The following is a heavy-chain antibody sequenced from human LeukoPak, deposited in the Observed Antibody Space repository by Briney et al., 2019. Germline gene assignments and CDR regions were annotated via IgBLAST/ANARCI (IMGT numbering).Heavy chain of an antibody. V-gene: IGHV3-74*01. CDR3: APHLSVIVPSAQYGMDF. CDR1: GFTFSSYW. CDR2: INSDGRNI. D-gene: IGHD2/OR15-2a*01. Sequence: GGSLRLSCAASGFTFSSYWMHWVRQAPGKGLVRVSRINSDGRNINYADSVEGRFTISRDNAKNMLYLQMSSLRAEDTAVYYCAPHLSVIVPSAQYGMDFWGQGTTVTVSS. J-gene: IGHJ6*02.